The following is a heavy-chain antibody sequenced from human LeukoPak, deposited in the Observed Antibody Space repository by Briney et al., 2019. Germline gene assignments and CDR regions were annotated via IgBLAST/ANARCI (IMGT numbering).Heavy chain of an antibody. CDR1: GFTFSTYA. Sequence: GGSLRLSCAASGFTFSTYAVNWVRQAPGKGLKWVSTISGSGDSTYYADSVKGRFTISRDNSKDTLYLQMSSVRVDDTAVYYCARDRGRYYDSRGFYWGYYFDSWGRESWSPSPQ. CDR3: ARDRGRYYDSRGFYWGYYFDS. J-gene: IGHJ4*02. V-gene: IGHV3-23*01. D-gene: IGHD3-22*01. CDR2: ISGSGDST.